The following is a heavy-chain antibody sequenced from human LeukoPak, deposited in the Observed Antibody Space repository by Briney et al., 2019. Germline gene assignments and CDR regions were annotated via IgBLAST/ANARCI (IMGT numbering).Heavy chain of an antibody. CDR1: GFTFSSYG. CDR3: AKRDVVGYCSGGNCYPFDY. J-gene: IGHJ4*02. V-gene: IGHV3-9*01. CDR2: ISWNSGSI. D-gene: IGHD2-15*01. Sequence: GGSLRLSCAASGFTFSSYGMSWVRQAPGKGLEWVSGISWNSGSIGYADSVKGRFTISRDNAKNSLYLQMNSLRAEDTAVYYCAKRDVVGYCSGGNCYPFDYWGQGTLVTVSS.